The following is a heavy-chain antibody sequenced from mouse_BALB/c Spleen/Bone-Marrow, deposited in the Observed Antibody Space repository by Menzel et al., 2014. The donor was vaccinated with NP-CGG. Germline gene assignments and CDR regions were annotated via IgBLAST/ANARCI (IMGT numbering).Heavy chain of an antibody. D-gene: IGHD1-2*01. J-gene: IGHJ4*01. CDR3: AKWYYYGYNYASDY. CDR2: IWGDGNT. V-gene: IGHV2-3*01. CDR1: GFSLTNYG. Sequence: VMFVESGPGLVSPSPSLSITCTVSGFSLTNYGVSWVRQPQGKELEWLGVIWGDGNTNYHSAIISRLSIIKDTTKSQVFLKLNILQTDDTATYYYAKWYYYGYNYASDYWRQGIPGTGSP.